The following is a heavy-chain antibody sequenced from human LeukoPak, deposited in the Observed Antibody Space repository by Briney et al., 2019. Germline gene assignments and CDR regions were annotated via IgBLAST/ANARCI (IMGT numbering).Heavy chain of an antibody. CDR2: INHSGST. V-gene: IGHV4-34*01. J-gene: IGHJ4*02. Sequence: SETLSLTCAVYGGSFSGYYWSWIRQPPGKGLEWIGEINHSGSTNYNPSFKSRVTISVDTSKNQFSLKLSSVTAADTAVYYCARSSGWYFGVYWGQGTLVTVSS. CDR1: GGSFSGYY. D-gene: IGHD6-19*01. CDR3: ARSSGWYFGVY.